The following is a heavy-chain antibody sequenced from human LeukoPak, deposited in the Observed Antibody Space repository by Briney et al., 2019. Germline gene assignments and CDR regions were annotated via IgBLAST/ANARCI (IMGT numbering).Heavy chain of an antibody. CDR2: IIPILGIA. Sequence: ASVKVSCKASGGTFSSCAISWVRQAPGQGLEWMGRIIPILGIANYAQKFQGRVTITADKSTSTAYMELSSLRSEDTAVYYCARDSSLGRVLYDYWGQGTLVTVSS. D-gene: IGHD1-26*01. J-gene: IGHJ4*02. CDR3: ARDSSLGRVLYDY. V-gene: IGHV1-69*04. CDR1: GGTFSSCA.